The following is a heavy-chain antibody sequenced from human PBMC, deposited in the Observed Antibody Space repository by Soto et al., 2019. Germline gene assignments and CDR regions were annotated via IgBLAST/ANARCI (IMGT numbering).Heavy chain of an antibody. J-gene: IGHJ4*02. CDR1: GGTFSSYA. Sequence: QVQLVQSGAEVKKPGSSVKVSCKASGGTFSSYASSWVRQAPGQGLEWMGGILPIFGTANYAQKFQGRVTITADEPTSTAYMELSSLRSEDTAVYYSASYSSGPPFDYWGQGTLGTVSS. CDR3: ASYSSGPPFDY. V-gene: IGHV1-69*01. D-gene: IGHD6-19*01. CDR2: ILPIFGTA.